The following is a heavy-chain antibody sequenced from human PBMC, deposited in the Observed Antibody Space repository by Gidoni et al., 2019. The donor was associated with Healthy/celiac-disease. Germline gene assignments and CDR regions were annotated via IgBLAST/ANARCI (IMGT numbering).Heavy chain of an antibody. V-gene: IGHV3-21*01. Sequence: EVQLVESGGGLVKPGGSLRLSCAASGVTFVSYSMNWVRRAPGKGLEWVSSISSSSSYIYYADSVKGRFTISRDNAKNSLYLQMNSLRAEDTAVYYCARGESDSSSWYVLGWGQGTLVTVSS. D-gene: IGHD6-13*01. CDR1: GVTFVSYS. CDR3: ARGESDSSSWYVLG. CDR2: ISSSSSYI. J-gene: IGHJ4*02.